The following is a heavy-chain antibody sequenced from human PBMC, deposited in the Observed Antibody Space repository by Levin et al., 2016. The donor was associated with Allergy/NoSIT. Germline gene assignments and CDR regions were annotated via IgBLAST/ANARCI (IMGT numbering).Heavy chain of an antibody. V-gene: IGHV1-69*01. CDR3: ARARCGSTSCYTKNYYYYMDV. Sequence: VRQMPGKGLEWMGGIIPIFGTANYAQKFQGRVTITADESTSTAYMELSSLRSEDTAVYYCARARCGSTSCYTKNYYYYMDVWGKGTTVTVSS. J-gene: IGHJ6*03. D-gene: IGHD2-2*02. CDR2: IIPIFGTA.